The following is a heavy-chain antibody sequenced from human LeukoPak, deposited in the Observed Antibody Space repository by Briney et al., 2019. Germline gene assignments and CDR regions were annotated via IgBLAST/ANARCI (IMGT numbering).Heavy chain of an antibody. CDR2: IRSSGSTI. V-gene: IGHV3-48*02. J-gene: IGHJ4*02. Sequence: GGSLRLSCAASGFTFSSYGMNWVCQAPGKGLEWVSYIRSSGSTIYYADSVKGRFTISRDNAKSSLYLQMNSLRDEDTAVYYCARHYGPGTYYDYWGQGTQVTVSS. CDR1: GFTFSSYG. D-gene: IGHD3-10*01. CDR3: ARHYGPGTYYDY.